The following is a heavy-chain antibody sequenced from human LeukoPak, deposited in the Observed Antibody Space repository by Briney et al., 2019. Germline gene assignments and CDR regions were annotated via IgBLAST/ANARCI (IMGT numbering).Heavy chain of an antibody. J-gene: IGHJ4*02. V-gene: IGHV3-30*02. CDR3: AKDGSGSPDY. CDR2: INDKGVDK. CDR1: GFIFSKYG. Sequence: GGSLRLSCGASGFIFSKYGMHWVRQAPGKGLEWVAFINDKGVDKNYADSVKGRFTISRDNSKNTLYLQMNSLRAEDTAVYYCAKDGSGSPDYWGQGTLVTVSS. D-gene: IGHD3-10*01.